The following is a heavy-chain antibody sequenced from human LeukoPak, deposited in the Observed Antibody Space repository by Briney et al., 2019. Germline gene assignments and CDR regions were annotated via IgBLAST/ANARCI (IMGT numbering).Heavy chain of an antibody. V-gene: IGHV4-59*08. CDR3: ARLPPRYYYDSSGFIDY. D-gene: IGHD3-22*01. CDR1: GDSIRSYY. Sequence: SETLSLTCTVSGDSIRSYYWSWIRQPPGKGLEWIGYIYYSGSTNYNPSLKSRVTISVDTSKNQFSLKLSSVTAADTAVYYCARLPPRYYYDSSGFIDYWGQGTLVTVSS. CDR2: IYYSGST. J-gene: IGHJ4*02.